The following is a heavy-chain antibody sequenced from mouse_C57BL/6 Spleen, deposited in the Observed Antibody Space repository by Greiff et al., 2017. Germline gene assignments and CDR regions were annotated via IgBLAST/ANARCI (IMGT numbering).Heavy chain of an antibody. D-gene: IGHD1-1*01. V-gene: IGHV1-20*01. CDR2: INPYNGDT. CDR1: VYSFTGYF. CDR3: ARLDGSSYQYYFDY. J-gene: IGHJ2*01. Sequence: EVQLQESGPELVKPGDSVKISCKASVYSFTGYFMNWVMQSHGKSLEWIGRINPYNGDTFYNQKFKGKATLTVDKSSSTAHMELRSLTSEDSAVYYCARLDGSSYQYYFDYWGQGTTLTVSS.